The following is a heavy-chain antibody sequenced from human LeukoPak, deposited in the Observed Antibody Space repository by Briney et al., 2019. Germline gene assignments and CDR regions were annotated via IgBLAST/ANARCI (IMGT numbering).Heavy chain of an antibody. CDR2: IKQDGSEK. J-gene: IGHJ3*02. V-gene: IGHV3-7*01. Sequence: GGSLRLSCAASGFTFSTYWMSWVRQAPGKGLEWVANIKQDGSEKFYVDSVKGRFTISRDNATNSLYLQMNSLRVEDTAVYYCARDSVRGSAGVNDAFDIWGQGTMVTVSS. CDR3: ARDSVRGSAGVNDAFDI. CDR1: GFTFSTYW. D-gene: IGHD3-10*01.